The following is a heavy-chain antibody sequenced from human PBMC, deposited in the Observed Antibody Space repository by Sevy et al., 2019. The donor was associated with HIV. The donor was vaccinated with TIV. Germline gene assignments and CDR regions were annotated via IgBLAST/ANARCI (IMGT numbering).Heavy chain of an antibody. V-gene: IGHV3-15*01. Sequence: GGSLRLSCAASGVTFSNAWMSWVRQAPGKGLEWVGRITSKADDEQTDYSASVKGRFTISRDDSKNTLFLQMNSLKTEDTAIYYCTTEFRTCRAYDSLDYWGQGTLVTGSS. D-gene: IGHD5-12*01. CDR3: TTEFRTCRAYDSLDY. CDR1: GVTFSNAW. CDR2: ITSKADDEQT. J-gene: IGHJ4*02.